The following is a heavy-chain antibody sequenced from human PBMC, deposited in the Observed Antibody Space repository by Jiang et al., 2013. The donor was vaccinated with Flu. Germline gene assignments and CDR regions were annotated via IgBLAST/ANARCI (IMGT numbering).Heavy chain of an antibody. Sequence: VQLVESGAEVKKSGESLKISCKGSGYSFTNYWIGWVRQMPGKGLEWMGIIYPGDSDTRYSPSFQGQVTISADKSITTAYLQWSSLKASDTAMYYCARLSDILTGMAGHWGQGTLVTVSS. CDR1: GYSFTNYW. D-gene: IGHD3-9*01. CDR3: ARLSDILTGMAGH. V-gene: IGHV5-51*01. J-gene: IGHJ4*02. CDR2: IYPGDSDT.